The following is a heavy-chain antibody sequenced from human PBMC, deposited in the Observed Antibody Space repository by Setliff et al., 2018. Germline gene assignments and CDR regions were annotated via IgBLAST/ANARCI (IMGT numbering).Heavy chain of an antibody. CDR2: IYHSGST. V-gene: IGHV4-39*07. Sequence: SETLSLTCTVSGGSISRSSYYWGWIRQPPGKGLEWIGSIYHSGSTNYNPSLKSRVTISVDTSKNQFSLKLSSVTAADTAVYYCARGWGSGWSKEGAFDIWGQGTMVTVSS. CDR3: ARGWGSGWSKEGAFDI. CDR1: GGSISRSSYY. D-gene: IGHD6-19*01. J-gene: IGHJ3*02.